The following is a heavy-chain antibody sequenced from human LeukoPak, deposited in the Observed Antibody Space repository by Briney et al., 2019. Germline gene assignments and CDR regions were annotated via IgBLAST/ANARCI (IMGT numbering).Heavy chain of an antibody. D-gene: IGHD2-21*02. V-gene: IGHV4-4*07. Sequence: SETLSLTCTVSGGSISSYYWSWIRQPAGKGLEWIGRIYTSGSTNYNPSLKSRVTMSVDTSKNQFSLKLSSVTAADTAVYYCARQNFVVVTAIRIFDYWGQGTLVTVSS. CDR2: IYTSGST. CDR1: GGSISSYY. CDR3: ARQNFVVVTAIRIFDY. J-gene: IGHJ4*02.